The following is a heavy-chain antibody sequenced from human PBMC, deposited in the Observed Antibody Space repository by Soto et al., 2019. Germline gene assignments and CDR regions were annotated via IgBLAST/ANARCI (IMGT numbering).Heavy chain of an antibody. D-gene: IGHD4-17*01. J-gene: IGHJ4*02. Sequence: PGESLKISCKGSGYSFTSYWIGWVRQMPGKGLEWMGIIYPGDSDTRYSPSFQGQVTISADKSISTAYLQWSSLKASDTAMYYCARQVTYGDYVGYYFDYWGQGTLVTVLL. CDR3: ARQVTYGDYVGYYFDY. CDR2: IYPGDSDT. V-gene: IGHV5-51*01. CDR1: GYSFTSYW.